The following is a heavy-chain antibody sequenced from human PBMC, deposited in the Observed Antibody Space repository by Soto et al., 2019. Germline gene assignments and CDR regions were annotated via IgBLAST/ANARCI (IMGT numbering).Heavy chain of an antibody. CDR3: ARYLVVAATRDAFDI. J-gene: IGHJ3*02. D-gene: IGHD2-15*01. CDR1: GYXFTSYL. Sequence: EXLKISFKCSGYXFTSYLVVWVRHMPGKGLEWIGIISPGDSDTRYSPSFQGQVTISADKSISTAYLQWSRLKASDTAMYYCARYLVVAATRDAFDIWGQGTMVTVS. CDR2: ISPGDSDT. V-gene: IGHV5-51*01.